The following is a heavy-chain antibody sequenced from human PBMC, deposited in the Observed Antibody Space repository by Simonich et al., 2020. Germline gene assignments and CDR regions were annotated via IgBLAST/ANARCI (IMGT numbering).Heavy chain of an antibody. D-gene: IGHD3-9*01. Sequence: QVQLQQWGAGLVKPSETLSLTCAVYGGSFSGHYWSWIRQPPGKGLEWIGEINHSGSTNYNPSLKSRVTISGDTSKNQFSLKLSSVTAADTAVYYCARGKNYDILTGGWYFDLWGRGTLVTVSS. CDR1: GGSFSGHY. J-gene: IGHJ2*01. CDR2: INHSGST. CDR3: ARGKNYDILTGGWYFDL. V-gene: IGHV4-34*01.